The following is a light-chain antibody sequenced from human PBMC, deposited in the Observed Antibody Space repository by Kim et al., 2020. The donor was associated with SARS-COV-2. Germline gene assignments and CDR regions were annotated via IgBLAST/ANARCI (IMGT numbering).Light chain of an antibody. J-gene: IGLJ2*01. CDR1: SLRSYY. Sequence: SSELTQDPAVSVALGQTVRITCQGDSLRSYYATWYQQKPGQAPILVIYGKNNRPSVIPDRFSGSSSGNTASLTITGTQAGDEADYYCNSRASNDNVVFGG. CDR3: NSRASNDNVV. V-gene: IGLV3-19*01. CDR2: GKN.